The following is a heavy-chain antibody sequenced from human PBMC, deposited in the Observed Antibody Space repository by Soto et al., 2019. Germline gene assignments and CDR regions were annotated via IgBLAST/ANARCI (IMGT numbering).Heavy chain of an antibody. Sequence: QVQLVESGGGVVQPGGSLRLSCAASGFSFSSYGMHWVRQAPGKGLEWVAVIWNDSSNKLYPDSVRGRFTISRDNSKSTLFLQMNSLRAEDTAVYSFATSNWNFFDYWGQGALVTVSS. CDR1: GFSFSSYG. J-gene: IGHJ4*02. CDR2: IWNDSSNK. D-gene: IGHD1-20*01. V-gene: IGHV3-33*03. CDR3: ATSNWNFFDY.